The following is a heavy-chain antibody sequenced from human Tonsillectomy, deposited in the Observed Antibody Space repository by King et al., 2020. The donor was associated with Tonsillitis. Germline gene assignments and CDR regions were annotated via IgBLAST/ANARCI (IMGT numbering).Heavy chain of an antibody. CDR1: GFTFSSYW. D-gene: IGHD3-16*01. V-gene: IGHV3-7*01. Sequence: VQLVESGGGLVQPGGSLRLSCAASGFTFSSYWMSWVRQAPGKGLEWVANIKQDGSVKYYVDSVKGRFTISRDNAKNSLYLQMNSLRAEDTAVYYCARERGSGAFDIWGQGTMVTVSS. CDR2: IKQDGSVK. CDR3: ARERGSGAFDI. J-gene: IGHJ3*02.